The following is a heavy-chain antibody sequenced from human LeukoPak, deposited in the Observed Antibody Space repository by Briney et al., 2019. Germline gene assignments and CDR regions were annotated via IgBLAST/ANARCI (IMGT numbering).Heavy chain of an antibody. J-gene: IGHJ6*03. V-gene: IGHV3-23*01. CDR3: LTRSLVTVSGNYYMDV. D-gene: IGHD1-26*01. Sequence: GGSLRLSCAASGFTIMNSAMNWVRQAPGKGLEWVSAINGTAINTDYADSVKGRFTISGDYSKNILYLQMNSLRAEDTAVYYCLTRSLVTVSGNYYMDVWGKGTTVSVSS. CDR2: INGTAINT. CDR1: GFTIMNSA.